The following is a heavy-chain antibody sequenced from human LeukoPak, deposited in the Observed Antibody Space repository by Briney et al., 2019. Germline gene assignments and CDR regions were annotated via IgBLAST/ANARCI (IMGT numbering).Heavy chain of an antibody. CDR3: AKDRGVQDAVLALDY. V-gene: IGHV3-23*01. CDR2: ISGSGGST. CDR1: GFTFSSYA. Sequence: GVSLRLSCAASGFTFSSYAMSWVRQAPGKGLEWVSAISGSGGSTYYADSVKGRFTISRDNSKNTLYLQMNSLRAEDTAVYYCAKDRGVQDAVLALDYWGQGTLVTVSS. J-gene: IGHJ4*02. D-gene: IGHD3-10*01.